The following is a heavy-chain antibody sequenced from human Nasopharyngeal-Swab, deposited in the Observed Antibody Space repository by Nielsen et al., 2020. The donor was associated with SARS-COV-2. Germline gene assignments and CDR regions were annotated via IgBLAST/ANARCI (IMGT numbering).Heavy chain of an antibody. J-gene: IGHJ6*02. D-gene: IGHD3-22*01. CDR2: VNHGGGT. CDR3: ARDAEDSSGYYHYYYGMDV. V-gene: IGHV4-34*01. CDR1: GGSFSGHQ. Sequence: SETLSLTCAVYGGSFSGHQWSWVRQTPGKGLEWIGEVNHGGGTNYNPSLKSRVTISVATSKNQFSLKLTSVTAADTAVYYCARDAEDSSGYYHYYYGMDVWGQGTTVTVSS.